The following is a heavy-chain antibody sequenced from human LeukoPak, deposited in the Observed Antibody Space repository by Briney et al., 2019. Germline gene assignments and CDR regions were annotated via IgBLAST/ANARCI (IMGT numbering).Heavy chain of an antibody. J-gene: IGHJ3*02. CDR2: ISINGGDT. D-gene: IGHD1-26*01. V-gene: IGHV3-23*01. CDR1: VFTFSSYS. CDR3: TRGNPSIVGSRDPFDI. Sequence: QPGGSLRLSCAASVFTFSSYSMAWVRQAPGKGPQWVSSISINGGDTYYADSVRGRFTISRDNSENMLFLQMNSLSAEDTAVYYCTRGNPSIVGSRDPFDIWGQGTMVTVSS.